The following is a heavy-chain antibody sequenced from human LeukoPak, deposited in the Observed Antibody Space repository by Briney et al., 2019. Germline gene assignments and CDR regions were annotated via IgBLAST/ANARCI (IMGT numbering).Heavy chain of an antibody. CDR3: TRGPPPDSSWYPFDI. J-gene: IGHJ3*02. D-gene: IGHD6-13*01. V-gene: IGHV3-11*04. CDR2: ISSSGSTI. CDR1: GFTFSDYY. Sequence: GGSLRLSCAASGFTFSDYYMSWIRQAPGKGLEWVSYISSSGSTIYYADSVKGRFTISRDNAKNSLYLQMNRLRAEDTAVYYCTRGPPPDSSWYPFDIWGQGTMVTVSS.